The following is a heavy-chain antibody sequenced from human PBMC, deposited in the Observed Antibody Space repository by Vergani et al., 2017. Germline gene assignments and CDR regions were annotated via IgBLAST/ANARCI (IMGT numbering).Heavy chain of an antibody. D-gene: IGHD3-22*01. Sequence: EVHLVESGGGLVQPGRSLRLFCTGSGFTFGDHAMSWVRQAPGKGLEWVGFMRSRDFGGTTEYTEYAASVRDRFVFSRDDSKSIAYLQMDSLKTEDTAVYYCTRGVYTASAYWTDYGGQGTLVTVSS. V-gene: IGHV3-49*04. CDR3: TRGVYTASAYWTDY. J-gene: IGHJ4*02. CDR1: GFTFGDHA. CDR2: MRSRDFGGTT.